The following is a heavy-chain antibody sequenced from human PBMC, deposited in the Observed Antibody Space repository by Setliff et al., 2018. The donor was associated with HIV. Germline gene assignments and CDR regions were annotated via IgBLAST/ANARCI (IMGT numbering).Heavy chain of an antibody. CDR3: ARVAFEWEITVFDI. CDR1: GYIFTNQY. CDR2: ISPHNGNT. D-gene: IGHD3-16*01. J-gene: IGHJ3*02. V-gene: IGHV1-18*01. Sequence: ASVKVSCKASGYIFTNQYITWVRQAPGQGLEWMGWISPHNGNTKYGEKFQARVTMTADTSTTAAYMELRSLTSDDTAMYYCARVAFEWEITVFDIWGQGTMVTVSS.